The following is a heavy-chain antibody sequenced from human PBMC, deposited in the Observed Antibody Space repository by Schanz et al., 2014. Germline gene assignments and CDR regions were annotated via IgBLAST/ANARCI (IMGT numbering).Heavy chain of an antibody. CDR1: GYSFTEYF. J-gene: IGHJ4*02. CDR2: IDPNGGAT. V-gene: IGHV1-2*02. D-gene: IGHD3-10*01. CDR3: ARGGGHCIGSRCFRVRYFDF. Sequence: QVQLVQSGPAVKKPGASMKVSCLASGYSFTEYFLHWVRQAPGQGLEWVGWIDPNGGATNHAQMLQGRVTMTRDTSISTAYMELSGLTSDDTAVYFCARGGGHCIGSRCFRVRYFDFWGQGTPVTVSS.